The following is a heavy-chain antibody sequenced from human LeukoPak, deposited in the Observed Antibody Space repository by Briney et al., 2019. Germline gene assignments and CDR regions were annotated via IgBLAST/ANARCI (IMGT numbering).Heavy chain of an antibody. V-gene: IGHV1-2*02. CDR3: ARGYYTGNWFDP. Sequence: GASVKVSCKASGYTFTGYYMHWVRQAPGQGLEWMGWINPNSGGTNYAQKFQGRVTMTRDTSISTAYMELSSLRSEDTAVYYCARGYYTGNWFDPWGQGTLVTVSS. CDR1: GYTFTGYY. D-gene: IGHD2-2*02. J-gene: IGHJ5*02. CDR2: INPNSGGT.